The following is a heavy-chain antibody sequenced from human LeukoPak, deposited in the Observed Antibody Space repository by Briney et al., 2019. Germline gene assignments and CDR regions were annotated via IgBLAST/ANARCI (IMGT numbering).Heavy chain of an antibody. Sequence: PSETLSLTCTVSGGSISSYYWSWIRQPAGKGLEWIGRIYTSGSTNYNPSLKSRVTMSVDTSKNQFSLKLSSVTAADTAVYYCAGELDGYCSGGSCHYFDYWGQGTLVTVSS. V-gene: IGHV4-4*07. D-gene: IGHD2-15*01. J-gene: IGHJ4*02. CDR2: IYTSGST. CDR3: AGELDGYCSGGSCHYFDY. CDR1: GGSISSYY.